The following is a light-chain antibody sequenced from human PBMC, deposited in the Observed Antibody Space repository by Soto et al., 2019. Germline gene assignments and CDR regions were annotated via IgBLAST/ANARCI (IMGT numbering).Light chain of an antibody. Sequence: EIVLTQSPDTLSLSPGERATLSCRASQSVTYDQLAWYRQTPGQAPRLLIYGASSRAAGIPDRFSGSGSGTDFTLTISRLEAEDFVVYHCQQDGDLPPTFGQGTRWIS. V-gene: IGKV3-20*01. CDR2: GAS. CDR1: QSVTYDQ. J-gene: IGKJ1*01. CDR3: QQDGDLPPT.